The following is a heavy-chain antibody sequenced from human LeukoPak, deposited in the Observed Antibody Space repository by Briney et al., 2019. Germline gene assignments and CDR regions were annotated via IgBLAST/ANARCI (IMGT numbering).Heavy chain of an antibody. V-gene: IGHV3-74*01. Sequence: HPGGSLRLSCAASGFTFSSYWMHWVRQAPGKGLVWVSRINSDGSSTSYADSVKGRFTISRDNAKNTLYLQMNSLRAEDTAVYYCARGQLWAFPYYYYMDVWGKGTTVTVSS. CDR3: ARGQLWAFPYYYYMDV. D-gene: IGHD6-6*01. CDR1: GFTFSSYW. CDR2: INSDGSST. J-gene: IGHJ6*03.